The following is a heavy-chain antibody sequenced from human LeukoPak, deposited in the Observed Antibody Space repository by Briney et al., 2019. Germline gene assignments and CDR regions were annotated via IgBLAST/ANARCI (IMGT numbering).Heavy chain of an antibody. D-gene: IGHD3-16*01. J-gene: IGHJ6*02. CDR2: VSYSGGT. CDR3: ARFGVDYDMDV. CDR1: GVSISSSPYY. Sequence: SETLSLTCTVSGVSISSSPYYWNWIRQHPGKGLEWIGYVSYSGGTFYNPSLGSRLIISADTSKNQVSLKLTSVTGADTAVYYCARFGVDYDMDVWGQGTTVTVSS. V-gene: IGHV4-31*03.